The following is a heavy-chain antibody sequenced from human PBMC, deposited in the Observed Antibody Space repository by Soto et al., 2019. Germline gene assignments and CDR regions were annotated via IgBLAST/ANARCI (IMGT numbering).Heavy chain of an antibody. J-gene: IGHJ4*02. CDR2: ISYDGSNK. D-gene: IGHD3-10*01. CDR1: GFTFSSYG. CDR3: AKDPEYSNVLLWFGEIDY. Sequence: GGSLRLSCAASGFTFSSYGMHWVRQAPGKGLEWVAVISYDGSNKYYADSVKGRFTISRDNSKNTLYLQMNSLRAEDTAVYYCAKDPEYSNVLLWFGEIDYWGQGTLVTVSS. V-gene: IGHV3-30*18.